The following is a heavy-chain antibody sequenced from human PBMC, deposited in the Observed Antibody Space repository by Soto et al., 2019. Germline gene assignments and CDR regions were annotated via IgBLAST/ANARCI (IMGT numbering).Heavy chain of an antibody. CDR3: ARTYSDFWSGYLN. D-gene: IGHD3-3*01. V-gene: IGHV4-59*01. Sequence: QVQLQESGPGLVQPSETLSLTCTVSGGSISSYYWSWIRQPPGKGLEWIGYISNSGIIKYNPSLKSRVTISVDTSKNQFSLKLRSVTAADTAVYYCARTYSDFWSGYLNWGQGTLVTVSS. CDR1: GGSISSYY. CDR2: ISNSGII. J-gene: IGHJ4*02.